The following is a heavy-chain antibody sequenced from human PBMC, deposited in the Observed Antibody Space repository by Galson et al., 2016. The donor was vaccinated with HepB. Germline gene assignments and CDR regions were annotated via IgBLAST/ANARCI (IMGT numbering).Heavy chain of an antibody. J-gene: IGHJ5*02. V-gene: IGHV1-8*01. D-gene: IGHD3-16*01. CDR3: ARVPGGGDRFDP. CDR1: GYTFTSYD. Sequence: SVKVSCKASGYTFTSYDINWVRQATGQGLEWMGWMNPKSGDTGYAQNLQGRVTMTRDTSMSAAYMELSSLTSEDTAVYYCARVPGGGDRFDPWGQGTLVTVSS. CDR2: MNPKSGDT.